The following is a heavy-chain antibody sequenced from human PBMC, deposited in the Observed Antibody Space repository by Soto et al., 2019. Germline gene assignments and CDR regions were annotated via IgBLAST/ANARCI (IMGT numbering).Heavy chain of an antibody. CDR3: ARGRYGDY. Sequence: QVHLVQSGAEVKKPGASVKVSCKGSGYAFTTYGITWVRQAPGQGLEWMGWISAHNGNTNYAQKLPGRVTVTRDTSTNTAYMELRRLRSAETTVYYCARGRYGDYWGQGALVTVSS. D-gene: IGHD1-1*01. CDR2: ISAHNGNT. J-gene: IGHJ4*02. CDR1: GYAFTTYG. V-gene: IGHV1-18*01.